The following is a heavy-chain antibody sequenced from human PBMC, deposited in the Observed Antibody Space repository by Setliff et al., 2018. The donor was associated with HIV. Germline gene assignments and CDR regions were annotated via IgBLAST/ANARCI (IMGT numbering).Heavy chain of an antibody. J-gene: IGHJ4*02. CDR1: GGSISSGSYY. CDR3: ARGSSGPYYFDY. D-gene: IGHD6-13*01. Sequence: PSETLSLTCTVSGGSISSGSYYWSWIRQPAGKGLEWIGRTYTSGSTNYNPSLESRVTISVDTSKNQFSLKLSSVTAADTAVYYWARGSSGPYYFDYWGEGTLVTVPQ. V-gene: IGHV4-61*02. CDR2: TYTSGST.